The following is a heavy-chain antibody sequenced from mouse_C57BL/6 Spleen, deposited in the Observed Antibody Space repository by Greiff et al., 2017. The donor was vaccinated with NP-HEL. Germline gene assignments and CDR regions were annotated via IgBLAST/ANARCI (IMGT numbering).Heavy chain of an antibody. CDR2: IHPNSGST. V-gene: IGHV1-64*01. D-gene: IGHD1-1*01. CDR1: GYTFTSYW. J-gene: IGHJ2*01. Sequence: VQLQQPGAELVKPGASVKLSCKASGYTFTSYWMHWVKQRPGQGLEWIGMIHPNSGSTNYNEKFKSKATLTVDKSSSTAYMQLSSLTSEDSAVYYCARSGYYYGSSYDYWGQGTTLTVSS. CDR3: ARSGYYYGSSYDY.